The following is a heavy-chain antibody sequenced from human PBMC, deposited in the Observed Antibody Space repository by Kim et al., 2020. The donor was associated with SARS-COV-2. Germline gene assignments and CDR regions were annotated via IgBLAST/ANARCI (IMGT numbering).Heavy chain of an antibody. CDR2: ISAYNGNT. D-gene: IGHD6-13*01. CDR3: ARDRVGYSSSWPGFDP. CDR1: GYTFTSYG. J-gene: IGHJ5*02. Sequence: ASVKVSCKASGYTFTSYGISWVRQAPGQGLEWMGWISAYNGNTNYAQKLQGRVTRTTDTSTSTAYMELRSLRSDDTAVYYCARDRVGYSSSWPGFDPWGQGTLVTVSS. V-gene: IGHV1-18*01.